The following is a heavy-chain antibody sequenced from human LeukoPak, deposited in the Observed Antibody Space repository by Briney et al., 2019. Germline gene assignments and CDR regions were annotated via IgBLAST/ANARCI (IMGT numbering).Heavy chain of an antibody. Sequence: PGGSLRLSCAASGFTFSSYSMNWVRQAPGKGLEWVSSISSSSSYIYYADSVKGRFTISRDNAKNSLYLQMNSLRAEDTAVYYCARDPSGWYIESDAFDIWGQGAMVTVSS. CDR2: ISSSSSYI. CDR3: ARDPSGWYIESDAFDI. J-gene: IGHJ3*02. D-gene: IGHD6-19*01. CDR1: GFTFSSYS. V-gene: IGHV3-21*01.